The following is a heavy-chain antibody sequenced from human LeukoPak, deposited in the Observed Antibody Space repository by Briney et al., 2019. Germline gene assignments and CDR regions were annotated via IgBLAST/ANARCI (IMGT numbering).Heavy chain of an antibody. J-gene: IGHJ5*02. Sequence: PGGSLRLSXAASGFTFSSYSMNWVRQAPGKGLEWVSSISSSSSYIYYADSVKGRFTISRDNAKNSLYLQMNSLRAEDTAVYYCARDTTRRIVGAPLGPWGQGTLVTVSS. CDR1: GFTFSSYS. CDR3: ARDTTRRIVGAPLGP. CDR2: ISSSSSYI. V-gene: IGHV3-21*01. D-gene: IGHD1-26*01.